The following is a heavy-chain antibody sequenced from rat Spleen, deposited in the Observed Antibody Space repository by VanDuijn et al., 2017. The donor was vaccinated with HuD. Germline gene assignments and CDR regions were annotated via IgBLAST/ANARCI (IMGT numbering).Heavy chain of an antibody. CDR3: VRTAGAVVRNWCVY. CDR2: ISTGGGST. D-gene: IGHD1-1*01. Sequence: EVQLVESGGGLVQPGRSMKLSCADSGFTFSDYGMAWIRQAPKKGLEWVAYISTGGGSTYYRDSVKGRFTISRDNAKNTLYLQMDSLRSEDTATYYCVRTAGAVVRNWCVYWGQGTLVTVSS. V-gene: IGHV5S13*01. J-gene: IGHJ3*01. CDR1: GFTFSDYG.